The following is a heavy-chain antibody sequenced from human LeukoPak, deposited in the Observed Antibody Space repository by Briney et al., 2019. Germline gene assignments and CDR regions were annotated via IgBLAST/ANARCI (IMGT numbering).Heavy chain of an antibody. CDR1: GGTFSSYA. J-gene: IGHJ5*02. CDR3: ARDLSQQNWFDP. Sequence: ASVKVSCKASGGTFSSYAISWVRQAPGQGLEWMGGIIPIFGTANYAQKFQGRVTITADESTSTAYMELSSLRSEDTAVYYCARDLSQQNWFDPWGQGTLVTVSS. D-gene: IGHD6-13*01. V-gene: IGHV1-69*13. CDR2: IIPIFGTA.